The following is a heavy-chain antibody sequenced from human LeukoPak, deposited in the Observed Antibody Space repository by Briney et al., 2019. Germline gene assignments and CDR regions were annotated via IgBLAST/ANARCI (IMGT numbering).Heavy chain of an antibody. D-gene: IGHD6-13*01. CDR2: ISYDGSNK. CDR3: ARVSSSSLFDY. J-gene: IGHJ4*02. CDR1: GFTFSSYG. V-gene: IGHV3-30*03. Sequence: GTSLRLSCAASGFTFSSYGMHWVRQAPGKGLEWVAVISYDGSNKFYADFVKGRFTISRDNAKNSLYLQMNSLRVEDTAVYYCARVSSSSLFDYWGQGTLVTVSS.